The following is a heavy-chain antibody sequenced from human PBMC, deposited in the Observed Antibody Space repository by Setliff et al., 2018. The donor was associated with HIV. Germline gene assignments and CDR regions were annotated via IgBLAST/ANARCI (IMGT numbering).Heavy chain of an antibody. J-gene: IGHJ6*02. D-gene: IGHD3-3*01. Sequence: ASVKVSCKASGYTFTGYYMHWVRQAPGQGLEWMGWINPHSGDTNYAQKFQDRVTMTRDTSVNIAYMQLSRLRSDDTAVYYCARAPTLFGVEYYYYFGMDVWGQGTAVTVSS. CDR2: INPHSGDT. CDR3: ARAPTLFGVEYYYYFGMDV. V-gene: IGHV1-2*02. CDR1: GYTFTGYY.